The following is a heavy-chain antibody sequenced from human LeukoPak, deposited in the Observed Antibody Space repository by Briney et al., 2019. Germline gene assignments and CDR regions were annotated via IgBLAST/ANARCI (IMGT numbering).Heavy chain of an antibody. CDR3: ERKGQPSYYYDSSGYFVY. CDR1: GFTFSSYW. J-gene: IGHJ4*02. D-gene: IGHD3-22*01. CDR2: IKQGGSEK. Sequence: GGSLRLSCAASGFTFSSYWMSWVRHAPGEGREWVANIKQGGSEKYSMDSVKGRFTISRDNAKNSLYLQMNSLRAEDTAVYYCERKGQPSYYYDSSGYFVYWGQGTLVTVSS. V-gene: IGHV3-7*01.